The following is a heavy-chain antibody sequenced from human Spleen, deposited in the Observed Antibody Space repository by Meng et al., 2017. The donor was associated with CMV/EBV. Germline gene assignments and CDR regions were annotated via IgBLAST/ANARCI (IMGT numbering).Heavy chain of an antibody. J-gene: IGHJ3*02. CDR2: IKPGGGST. CDR1: GYTFTSYY. D-gene: IGHD5-24*01. CDR3: ARERRGDGYNWDAFDI. Sequence: ASVKVSCKASGYTFTSYYIHWVRQAPGHGLEWMGIIKPGGGSTTYAQNLQGRITLTRDVSTSTVYMELSSLTSEDTAVYYCARERRGDGYNWDAFDIWGQGTMVTVSS. V-gene: IGHV1-46*01.